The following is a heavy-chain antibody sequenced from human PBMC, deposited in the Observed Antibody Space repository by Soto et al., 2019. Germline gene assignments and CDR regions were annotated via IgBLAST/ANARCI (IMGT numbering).Heavy chain of an antibody. V-gene: IGHV1-24*01. D-gene: IGHD2-2*01. Sequence: ASVKVSCKVSGYTLTELSMHWVRQAPGKGLEWMGGFDPEDGETIYAQKFQGRVTMTEDTSTDTAYMELSSLRSEDTAVYYCATLVVVPAAMAHFDYWGQGTLVTVSS. J-gene: IGHJ4*02. CDR3: ATLVVVPAAMAHFDY. CDR2: FDPEDGET. CDR1: GYTLTELS.